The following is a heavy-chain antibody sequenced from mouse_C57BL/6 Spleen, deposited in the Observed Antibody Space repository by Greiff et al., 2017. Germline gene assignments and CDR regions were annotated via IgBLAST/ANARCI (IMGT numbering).Heavy chain of an antibody. Sequence: VQLQQPGAELVKPGASVKMSCKASGYTFTSYWITWVKQRPGQGLEWIGDIYPGSGSTNYNEKFKSKATLTVDTSSSTAYMQLSSLTSEDSAVYYCARYYYYGSSHWYFDVWGTGTTVTVSS. J-gene: IGHJ1*03. CDR2: IYPGSGST. CDR3: ARYYYYGSSHWYFDV. D-gene: IGHD1-1*01. V-gene: IGHV1-55*01. CDR1: GYTFTSYW.